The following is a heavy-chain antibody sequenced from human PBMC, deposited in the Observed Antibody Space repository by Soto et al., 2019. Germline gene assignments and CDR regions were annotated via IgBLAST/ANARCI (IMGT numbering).Heavy chain of an antibody. Sequence: ASVKVSCKASGGTFSSYAISWVRQAPGQGLEWMGGIIPIFGTANYAQKFQGRVTITADKSTSTAYMELSSLRSEDTAVYYCARDPPHMVRGVIIVPWGQGTLVTVAS. J-gene: IGHJ5*02. V-gene: IGHV1-69*06. CDR3: ARDPPHMVRGVIIVP. CDR1: GGTFSSYA. D-gene: IGHD3-10*01. CDR2: IIPIFGTA.